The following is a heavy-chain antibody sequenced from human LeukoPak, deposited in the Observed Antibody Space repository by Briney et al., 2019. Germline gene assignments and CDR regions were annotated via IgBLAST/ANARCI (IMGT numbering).Heavy chain of an antibody. CDR3: AKELDTMFFDY. Sequence: GGSLGLSCATSGFNFDRYTIHGVRKAPGKGLEWVSLAGWAGGTTFYSDSVRGRFTISRDSGRKSVYLQMNSLTTDDTAFYFCAKELDTMFFDYWGQGALVTVSS. CDR2: AGWAGGTT. J-gene: IGHJ4*02. CDR1: GFNFDRYT. D-gene: IGHD3-10*02. V-gene: IGHV3-43*01.